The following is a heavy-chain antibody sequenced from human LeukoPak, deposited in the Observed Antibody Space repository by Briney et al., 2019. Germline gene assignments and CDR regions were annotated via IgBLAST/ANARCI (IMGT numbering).Heavy chain of an antibody. CDR3: ARQRIAARPDYLDY. CDR1: GGSISSSSYY. CDR2: IYYSGST. Sequence: PSETLSLTCTVSGGSISSSSYYWGWIRQPPGKGLEWIGSIYYSGSTYYNPSLKSRVTISVDTSKNQFSLKLSSVTAADTAVYYCARQRIAARPDYLDYWGQGTLVTVSS. D-gene: IGHD6-6*01. J-gene: IGHJ4*02. V-gene: IGHV4-39*01.